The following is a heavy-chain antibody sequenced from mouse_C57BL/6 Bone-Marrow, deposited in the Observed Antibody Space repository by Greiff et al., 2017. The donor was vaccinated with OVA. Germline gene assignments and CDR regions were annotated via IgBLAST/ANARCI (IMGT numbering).Heavy chain of an antibody. V-gene: IGHV1-59*01. CDR3: ALYYGSSTGGYFDY. Sequence: VQLQQSGAELVRPGTSVKLSCKASGYTFTSYWMHWVKQRPGQGLEWIGVIDPSDSYTNYNQKFKGKATLTVDTSSSTAYMQLSSLTSEDSAVYYGALYYGSSTGGYFDYWGQGTTLTVSS. D-gene: IGHD1-1*01. CDR1: GYTFTSYW. CDR2: IDPSDSYT. J-gene: IGHJ2*01.